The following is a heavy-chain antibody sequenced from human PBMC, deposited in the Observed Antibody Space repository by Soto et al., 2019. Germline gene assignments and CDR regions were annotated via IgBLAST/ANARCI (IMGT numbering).Heavy chain of an antibody. Sequence: SETLSLTCAVYGWSFSGYYWSWIRQPPGKGLEWIGEINHSGSTNYNPSLKSRVTISVDTSKNQFSLKLSSVTAADTAVYYCARGTFIVVVPAAMAPDYYYYMDVWGKGTTVTVSS. CDR3: ARGTFIVVVPAAMAPDYYYYMDV. D-gene: IGHD2-2*01. CDR1: GWSFSGYY. V-gene: IGHV4-34*01. CDR2: INHSGST. J-gene: IGHJ6*03.